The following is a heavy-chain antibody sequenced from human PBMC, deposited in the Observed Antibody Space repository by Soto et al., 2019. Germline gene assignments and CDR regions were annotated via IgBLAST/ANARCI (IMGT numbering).Heavy chain of an antibody. D-gene: IGHD3-22*01. V-gene: IGHV4-59*01. CDR1: GGSISSYS. J-gene: IGHJ3*02. CDR2: IYYSGST. CDR3: AGWRTYYYDSSRLDAFDI. Sequence: SATLSLTCTVSGGSISSYSWRWLRQPPGKGLEWIGYIYYSGSTNYNPSLKSRVTISVDTSKNQFSLKRSSVPAADTAVYYCAGWRTYYYDSSRLDAFDIWGQGTMVTVSS.